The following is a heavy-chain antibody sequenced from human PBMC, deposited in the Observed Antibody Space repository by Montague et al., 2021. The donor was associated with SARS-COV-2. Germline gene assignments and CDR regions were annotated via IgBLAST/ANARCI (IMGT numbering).Heavy chain of an antibody. D-gene: IGHD2-2*01. Sequence: SETLSLTCTVSGGSISSSSYYWGWIRQPPGKGLEWIGSIYYSGSAYYNPSLKSRVTISVDTSKNPFSLKLSSVTAADTAVYYCARQGDQLLLEYWFDPWGQGTLVTVSS. CDR3: ARQGDQLLLEYWFDP. J-gene: IGHJ5*02. CDR1: GGSISSSSYY. V-gene: IGHV4-39*01. CDR2: IYYSGSA.